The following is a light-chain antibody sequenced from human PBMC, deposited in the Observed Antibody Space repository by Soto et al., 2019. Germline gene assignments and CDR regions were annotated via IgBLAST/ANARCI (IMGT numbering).Light chain of an antibody. Sequence: EVVLTQSPVTLSLSPGERATLSCRASQSFRGLLAWYQQKPGQAPRLLMYGASTRATGVPARFSGSGSGTEFTLTISRLQSEDFAVYYCQQFNSYPIAFGQGTRLEIK. CDR1: QSFRGL. V-gene: IGKV3-15*01. J-gene: IGKJ5*01. CDR3: QQFNSYPIA. CDR2: GAS.